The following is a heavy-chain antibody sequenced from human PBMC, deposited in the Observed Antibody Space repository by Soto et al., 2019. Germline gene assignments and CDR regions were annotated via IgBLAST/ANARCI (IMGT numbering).Heavy chain of an antibody. Sequence: SDTLSLTCAVSAYSISNECYSLRWIRQPPWKGLECIGYSYPSGSTYYNPSLKSRVTISVDRPKNQLSLKLIFVTASDSAEYYCARDKITGRFDYWGQGTLVNASS. J-gene: IGHJ4*02. CDR3: ARDKITGRFDY. V-gene: IGHV4-30-2*01. D-gene: IGHD2-8*02. CDR2: SYPSGST. CDR1: AYSISNECYS.